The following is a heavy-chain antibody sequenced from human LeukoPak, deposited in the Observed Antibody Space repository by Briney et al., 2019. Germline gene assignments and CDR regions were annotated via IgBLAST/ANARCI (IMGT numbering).Heavy chain of an antibody. J-gene: IGHJ4*02. CDR1: GFTFRQYW. V-gene: IGHV3-7*04. CDR2: IKPDGSEK. D-gene: IGHD1-7*01. Sequence: GGSLRLSCAASGFTFRQYWMNWVRQASGKGLEWVANIKPDGSEKRYADSVKGRFTISRDNAENSLYLQMNGLRAEDTAVYYCARVVGTDEGADYWGQGTLVTVSS. CDR3: ARVVGTDEGADY.